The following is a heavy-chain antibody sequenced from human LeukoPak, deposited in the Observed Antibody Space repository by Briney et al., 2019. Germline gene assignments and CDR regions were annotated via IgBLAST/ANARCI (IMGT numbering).Heavy chain of an antibody. CDR3: ARDRGAEDEDFDY. CDR1: GFTFSSYS. J-gene: IGHJ4*02. CDR2: ISSSSSYI. Sequence: GGSLRLSCAASGFTFSSYSMNWVRQAPGKGLEWVSSISSSSSYIYYADSVKGRFTISRDNAKNSLYLQMNSLRAEDTAVYYCARDRGAEDEDFDYWGQGTLVTVSS. V-gene: IGHV3-21*01. D-gene: IGHD1-26*01.